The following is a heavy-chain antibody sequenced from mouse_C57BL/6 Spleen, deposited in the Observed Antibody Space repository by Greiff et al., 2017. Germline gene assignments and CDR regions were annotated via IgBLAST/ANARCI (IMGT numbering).Heavy chain of an antibody. J-gene: IGHJ4*01. CDR3: SRAGYGSPYYARDY. D-gene: IGHD1-1*01. V-gene: IGHV1-61*01. Sequence: QVQLQQPGAELVRPGSSVKLSCKASGYTFTSYWMDWVKQRPGQGLEWIGNIYPSDSENHYNQKLKDKATLTVDTSSSTAFIQLSSLTSYDSAVYSCSRAGYGSPYYARDYWGQGTSVTVSS. CDR1: GYTFTSYW. CDR2: IYPSDSEN.